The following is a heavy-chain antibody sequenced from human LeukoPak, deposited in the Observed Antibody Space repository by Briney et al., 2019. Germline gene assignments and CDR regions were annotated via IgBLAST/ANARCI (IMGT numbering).Heavy chain of an antibody. J-gene: IGHJ3*02. V-gene: IGHV3-30*03. CDR1: GFTFSSYG. CDR2: ISYDGSNK. CDR3: GSWRSGYDLYAFDI. Sequence: GGSLRLTCAASGFTFSSYGMHWVRQAPGKGLEWVAVISYDGSNKYYAHSSNGRFTISRDNSKNTLYLQMKSLRAEDTAVYYCGSWRSGYDLYAFDIWGQGTMVTVSS. D-gene: IGHD5-12*01.